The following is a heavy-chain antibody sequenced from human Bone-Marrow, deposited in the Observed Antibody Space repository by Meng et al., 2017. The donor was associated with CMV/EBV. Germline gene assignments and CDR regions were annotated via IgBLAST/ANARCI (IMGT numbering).Heavy chain of an antibody. CDR2: INRNSGGK. V-gene: IGHV1-2*02. Sequence: SCKESGYNLTGYYMHWVRQAPGQGLEGMGWINRNSGGKNYGQKFQGRVTMTRETSISTAYMELSRLRSEDTAVYYCARGKITIFGVSWGQGTLVTVSS. D-gene: IGHD3-3*01. CDR1: GYNLTGYY. J-gene: IGHJ4*02. CDR3: ARGKITIFGVS.